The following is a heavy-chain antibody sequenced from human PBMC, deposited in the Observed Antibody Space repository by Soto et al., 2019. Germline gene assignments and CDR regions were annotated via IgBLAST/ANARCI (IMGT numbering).Heavy chain of an antibody. Sequence: GGSLRLSCAASGFTFSSYSMNWVRQAPGKGLEWVSGVNWNGGSTGYADSVKGRFTISRDNAKNSLYLQMNSLRAEDTAFYYCVRGASLNFDYWGQGTLVTVSS. D-gene: IGHD1-26*01. CDR2: VNWNGGST. CDR1: GFTFSSYS. J-gene: IGHJ4*02. V-gene: IGHV3-20*04. CDR3: VRGASLNFDY.